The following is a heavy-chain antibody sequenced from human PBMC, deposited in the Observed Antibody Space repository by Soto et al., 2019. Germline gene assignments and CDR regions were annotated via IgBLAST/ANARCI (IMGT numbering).Heavy chain of an antibody. CDR1: GGSVSGYY. D-gene: IGHD2-15*01. Sequence: SETLSLTCAVDGGSVSGYYWTWIRQPPGKGLEWIGEINHSGNTNYNPSLESRVTMSVDTSKNHFSLKLTSVTAADTAVYYCARGLRGRTSSWYSPWGQGTLVTVSS. CDR2: INHSGNT. J-gene: IGHJ5*02. V-gene: IGHV4-34*01. CDR3: ARGLRGRTSSWYSP.